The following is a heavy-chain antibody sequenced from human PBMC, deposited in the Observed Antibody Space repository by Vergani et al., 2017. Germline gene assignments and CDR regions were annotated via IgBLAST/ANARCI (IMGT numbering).Heavy chain of an antibody. J-gene: IGHJ4*02. CDR3: ARRTPTAMGGTFDY. V-gene: IGHV1-69*01. Sequence: QVQLVQSGAEVKKPGSSVKVSCKASGGTFSSYALSWVRPAPGQGLEWMGGIIPIFGTANYAQKFQGRVTITPDESTSTAYMELSSLRSEDTAVYYCARRTPTAMGGTFDYWGEGTLVTVSS. CDR1: GGTFSSYA. D-gene: IGHD5-18*01. CDR2: IIPIFGTA.